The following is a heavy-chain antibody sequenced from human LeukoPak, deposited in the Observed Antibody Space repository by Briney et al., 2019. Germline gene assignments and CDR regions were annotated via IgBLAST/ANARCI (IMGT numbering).Heavy chain of an antibody. CDR2: INHSGST. CDR1: GGSISSSSYY. J-gene: IGHJ4*02. Sequence: SSETLSLTCTVSGGSISSSSYYWSWIRQPPGKGLEWIGEINHSGSTNYNPSLKSRVTISVDTSKNQFSLKLSSVTAADTAVYYCATSPGRYCSGGSCPHRDYWGQGTLVTVSS. CDR3: ATSPGRYCSGGSCPHRDY. V-gene: IGHV4-39*07. D-gene: IGHD2-15*01.